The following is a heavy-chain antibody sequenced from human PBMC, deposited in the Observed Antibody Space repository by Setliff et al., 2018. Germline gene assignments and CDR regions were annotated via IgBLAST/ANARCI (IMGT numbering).Heavy chain of an antibody. Sequence: SETLSLTCTVSGGSISSYYWSWNRQPPGKGLEWIGYIYYSGSTDSHPSLKSRVSISIDTSKNQFSLNVRSVTAADTAIYYCAKGRGEMDSWGQGILVTVSS. D-gene: IGHD3-10*01. CDR3: AKGRGEMDS. CDR1: GGSISSYY. CDR2: IYYSGST. J-gene: IGHJ4*02. V-gene: IGHV4-59*01.